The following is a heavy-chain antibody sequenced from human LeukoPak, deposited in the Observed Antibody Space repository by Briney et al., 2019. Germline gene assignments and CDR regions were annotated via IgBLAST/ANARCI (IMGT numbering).Heavy chain of an antibody. CDR3: ARGGGNFDY. Sequence: PGGSLRLSCTASGFTFSNYWMSWVRQAPGKGLEWVANITQDGSEKYYVDSVKGRFTISRDNAKNSLYLQMNSLRAEDTAVYYCARGGGNFDYWGQGTLVTVSS. V-gene: IGHV3-7*01. J-gene: IGHJ4*02. CDR1: GFTFSNYW. CDR2: ITQDGSEK.